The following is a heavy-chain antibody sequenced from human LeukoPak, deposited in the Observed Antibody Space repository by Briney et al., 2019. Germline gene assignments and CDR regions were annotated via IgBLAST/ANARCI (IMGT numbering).Heavy chain of an antibody. Sequence: GGSLRLSCAASGFTFSSDAMHWVRQAPGKGLEYVSAISSNGGSTYYANSVKGRFTISRDNSKNTLYLQMGSLRAEDMAVYYCARVYSPVNGYYYYYGMDVWGQGTTVTVSS. CDR3: ARVYSPVNGYYYYYGMDV. D-gene: IGHD2-21*01. CDR1: GFTFSSDA. V-gene: IGHV3-64*01. CDR2: ISSNGGST. J-gene: IGHJ6*02.